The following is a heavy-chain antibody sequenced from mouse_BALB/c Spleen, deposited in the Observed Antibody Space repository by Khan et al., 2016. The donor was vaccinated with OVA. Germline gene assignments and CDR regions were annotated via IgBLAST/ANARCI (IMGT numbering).Heavy chain of an antibody. CDR3: ARLAYYYESEGFAY. Sequence: EVHLVESGGDVVKPGGSLKLSCAASGFTFSTYGMSWVRQTPDKRLEWVATVSTGGHYTYYPDTVKGRFTISRDNAKNTLYLQMSSLKSEDTAMFYCARLAYYYESEGFAYWGQGTLVTVSA. D-gene: IGHD1-1*01. V-gene: IGHV5-6*01. CDR1: GFTFSTYG. CDR2: VSTGGHYT. J-gene: IGHJ3*01.